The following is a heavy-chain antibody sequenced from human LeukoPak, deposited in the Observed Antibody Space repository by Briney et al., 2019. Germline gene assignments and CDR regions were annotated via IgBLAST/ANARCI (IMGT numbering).Heavy chain of an antibody. V-gene: IGHV3-23*01. Sequence: PGGSLRLSCAASGFSFSNYLMSWVRQAPVKGLEWVSTIRGNGGGTYYADSVKGRFTISRDNSKNTLYLQMNSLRAEDTALYYCARRLCSGGSWSSFDYWGQGTLVTVSS. J-gene: IGHJ4*02. CDR1: GFSFSNYL. CDR2: IRGNGGGT. CDR3: ARRLCSGGSWSSFDY. D-gene: IGHD2-15*01.